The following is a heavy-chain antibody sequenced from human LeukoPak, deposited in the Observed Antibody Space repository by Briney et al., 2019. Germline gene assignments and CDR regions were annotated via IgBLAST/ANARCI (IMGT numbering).Heavy chain of an antibody. CDR3: ARLVTTYFDY. D-gene: IGHD4-17*01. Sequence: EASVKVSCKASGYTFISYGFSWVRQAPGQGLEWMGWITAYNGNTNYAQKLQGRVTMTTDTSTSTAYTELRSLRSDDTAVYYCARLVTTYFDYWGQGTLVTVSS. J-gene: IGHJ4*02. CDR2: ITAYNGNT. V-gene: IGHV1-18*04. CDR1: GYTFISYG.